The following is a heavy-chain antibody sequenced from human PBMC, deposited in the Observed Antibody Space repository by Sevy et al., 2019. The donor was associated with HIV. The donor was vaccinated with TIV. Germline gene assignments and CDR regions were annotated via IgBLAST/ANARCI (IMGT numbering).Heavy chain of an antibody. CDR3: ARDGGYDSRGYDLSNY. D-gene: IGHD3-22*01. Sequence: GGSLRLSCAASGFTFTTYAMHWVRQAPGKGLEWVAVISYDGSNTYYADSVKGRFTISRDSSKNTLCLQMNSLRAEDTAVYFCARDGGYDSRGYDLSNYWGQGTLVTVSS. CDR1: GFTFTTYA. V-gene: IGHV3-30-3*01. J-gene: IGHJ4*02. CDR2: ISYDGSNT.